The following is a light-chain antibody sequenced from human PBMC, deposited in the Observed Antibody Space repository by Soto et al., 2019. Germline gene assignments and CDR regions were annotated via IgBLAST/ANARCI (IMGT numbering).Light chain of an antibody. CDR2: GAS. J-gene: IGKJ4*01. Sequence: IVMTQSPVTLSMSPGDRATLSCRASQNVATNVAWYQQKPGQAPRLLIYGASIRATGVPARFSGSGSGPEFTLTIDSLQSEDFAVFYCHQATSGLRTFGRGTRV. CDR3: HQATSGLRT. V-gene: IGKV3-15*01. CDR1: QNVATN.